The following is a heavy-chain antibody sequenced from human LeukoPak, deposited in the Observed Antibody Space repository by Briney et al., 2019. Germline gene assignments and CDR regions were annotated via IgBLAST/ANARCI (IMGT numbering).Heavy chain of an antibody. D-gene: IGHD2-2*01. CDR1: GYSISSGYY. J-gene: IGHJ6*03. V-gene: IGHV4-38-2*02. CDR3: ARVMGYCSSTSCPLRSYYYYYYMDV. CDR2: IYHSGST. Sequence: SETLSLTCTVSGYSISSGYYWGWIRQPPGKGLEWIGSIYHSGSTYYNPSLKSRVTISVDTSKNQFSLKLSSVTAADTAVYYCARVMGYCSSTSCPLRSYYYYYYMDVWGKGTTVTVSS.